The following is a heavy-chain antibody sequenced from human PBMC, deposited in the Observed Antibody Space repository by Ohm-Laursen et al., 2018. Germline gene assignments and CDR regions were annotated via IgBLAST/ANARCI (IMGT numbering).Heavy chain of an antibody. Sequence: SETLSLTCAVSGYSISSGYYWGWIRQPPGKGLEWIGSIYHSGSTYYNPSLKSRVTISEDTSKNQFSLKLSSATAADTAVYYCATLDGYNFEFDYWGQGTLVTVSS. CDR3: ATLDGYNFEFDY. D-gene: IGHD5-24*01. CDR2: IYHSGST. J-gene: IGHJ4*02. V-gene: IGHV4-38-2*01. CDR1: GYSISSGYY.